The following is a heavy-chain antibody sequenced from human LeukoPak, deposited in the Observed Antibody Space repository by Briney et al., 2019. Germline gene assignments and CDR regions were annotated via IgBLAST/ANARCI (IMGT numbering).Heavy chain of an antibody. D-gene: IGHD2-2*01. V-gene: IGHV3-30*18. CDR1: GFTFSSYG. CDR3: AKDGHPFVVVPAKISDY. J-gene: IGHJ4*02. Sequence: GGSLRLSCAASGFTFSSYGMHWVRQAPGKGLEWVAVISYDGSNKYYADSVKGRFTISRDNSKNTLYLQMNSLRAEDTAVYYCAKDGHPFVVVPAKISDYWGQGTLVTVSS. CDR2: ISYDGSNK.